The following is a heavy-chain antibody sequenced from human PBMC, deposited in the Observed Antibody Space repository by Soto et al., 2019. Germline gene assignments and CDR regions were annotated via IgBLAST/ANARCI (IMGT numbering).Heavy chain of an antibody. V-gene: IGHV1-69*06. CDR2: IIPIFGTA. CDR1: GGTFSSYA. Sequence: SVKVSFKASGGTFSSYAISWVRQAPGQGLEWMGGIIPIFGTANYAQKFQGRVTITADKSTSTAYMELSSLRSEDTAVYYCARARWRDSSSWYYFDYWGQGTLVTVSS. D-gene: IGHD6-13*01. CDR3: ARARWRDSSSWYYFDY. J-gene: IGHJ4*02.